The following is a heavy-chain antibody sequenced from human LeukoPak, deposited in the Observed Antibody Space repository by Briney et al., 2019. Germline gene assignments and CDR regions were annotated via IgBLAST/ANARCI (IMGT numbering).Heavy chain of an antibody. CDR1: GGSISSGSYY. CDR3: ARAEYYYDSSGYYCFDY. V-gene: IGHV4-61*02. D-gene: IGHD3-22*01. J-gene: IGHJ4*02. CDR2: IYTSGST. Sequence: PSETLSLTCTVSGGSISSGSYYWSWIRQPAGKGLEWIGRIYTSGSTNYNPSLKSRVTISVDTSKNQFSLKLSSVTAADTAVYYCARAEYYYDSSGYYCFDYWGQGTLVTVSS.